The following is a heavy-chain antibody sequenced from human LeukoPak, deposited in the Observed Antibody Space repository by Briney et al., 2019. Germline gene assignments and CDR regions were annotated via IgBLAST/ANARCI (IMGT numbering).Heavy chain of an antibody. CDR2: INSGGST. D-gene: IGHD3-10*01. CDR1: GFTFSSYG. Sequence: GGSLRLSCAASGFTFSSYGMSWVRQAPGKGLEWVSGINSGGSTYYADSVKGRFTISRDNSKNTVYLQMNSLRAEDTAVYHCAKGRVRAVINYLYDYWGQGTPVTVSS. J-gene: IGHJ4*02. V-gene: IGHV3-23*01. CDR3: AKGRVRAVINYLYDY.